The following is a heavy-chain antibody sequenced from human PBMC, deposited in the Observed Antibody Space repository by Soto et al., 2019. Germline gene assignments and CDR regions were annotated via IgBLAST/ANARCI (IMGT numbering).Heavy chain of an antibody. Sequence: TGGSLRLSCAASGFTFSSYAMSWVRQAPGKGLEWVSAISGSGGRTYYADSVKGRSTISRDISKNTLYVQMNSLRAEDTAVYYCAKDPYGDYTRRFDYWGRGTLVTVSS. CDR3: AKDPYGDYTRRFDY. CDR2: ISGSGGRT. J-gene: IGHJ4*02. CDR1: GFTFSSYA. V-gene: IGHV3-23*01. D-gene: IGHD4-17*01.